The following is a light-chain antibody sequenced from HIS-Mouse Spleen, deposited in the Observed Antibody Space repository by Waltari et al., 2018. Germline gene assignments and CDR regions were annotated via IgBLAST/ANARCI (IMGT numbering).Light chain of an antibody. CDR3: CSYAGSSTVV. V-gene: IGLV2-14*03. Sequence: QSALTQPASVSGSPGQSSTISCTGTSIDGGGYNYVSWYQQHPGKAPNPMIYDVSNRPSGVSNRFSGSKSGNTASLTISGLQAEDEADYYCCSYAGSSTVVFGGGTKLTVL. J-gene: IGLJ2*01. CDR1: SIDGGGYNY. CDR2: DVS.